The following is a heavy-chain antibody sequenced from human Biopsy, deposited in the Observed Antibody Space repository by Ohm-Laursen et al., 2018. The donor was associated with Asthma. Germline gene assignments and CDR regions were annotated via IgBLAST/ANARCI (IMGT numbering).Heavy chain of an antibody. CDR2: ISVYNGNT. CDR3: ARAVDYSHYYGIDV. D-gene: IGHD3-10*01. Sequence: ASVKVSCKTSGYTFNSAGITWVRQAPGQGLEWMGWISVYNGNTKVAQKLQDRVTMITDTSTSTAYMELRSLGSDNTAVYFCARAVDYSHYYGIDVWGQGTTVTVS. CDR1: GYTFNSAG. J-gene: IGHJ6*02. V-gene: IGHV1-18*01.